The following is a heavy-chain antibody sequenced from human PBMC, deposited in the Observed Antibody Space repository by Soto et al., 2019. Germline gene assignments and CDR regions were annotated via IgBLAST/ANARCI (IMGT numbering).Heavy chain of an antibody. Sequence: SETLSLTCTVSGGSISSGDYYWSWIRKPPGKGLEWIGYIYYSGSTYYNPSLKSRVTISVDTSKNQFSLKLSSVTAADTAVYYCARGGDSSGYYSIPYYFDYWGQGTLVTVSS. V-gene: IGHV4-30-4*01. CDR1: GGSISSGDYY. CDR3: ARGGDSSGYYSIPYYFDY. D-gene: IGHD3-22*01. J-gene: IGHJ4*02. CDR2: IYYSGST.